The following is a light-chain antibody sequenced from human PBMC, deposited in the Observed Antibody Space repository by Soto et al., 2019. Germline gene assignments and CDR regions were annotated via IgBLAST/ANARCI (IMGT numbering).Light chain of an antibody. V-gene: IGLV2-14*01. CDR2: DVS. CDR3: SSYTNTGILVV. J-gene: IGLJ2*01. CDR1: SSDVGGYNY. Sequence: QSALTQPASVSGSPGQSITISCTGTSSDVGGYNYVSWYQQHPGKVPKLMIYDVSNRPSGVSNRFSGSKSGNTASLTISGLQVEDEAEDYCSSYTNTGILVVFGGGTKVTVL.